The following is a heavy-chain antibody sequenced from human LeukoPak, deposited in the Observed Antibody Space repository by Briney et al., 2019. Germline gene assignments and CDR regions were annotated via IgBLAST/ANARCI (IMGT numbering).Heavy chain of an antibody. CDR2: ISYDGSNK. CDR3: AKDRGLRYFDWLSELDY. CDR1: GFTFSNYG. D-gene: IGHD3-9*01. V-gene: IGHV3-30*18. Sequence: GRSLRLSCAASGFTFSNYGMHWVRQAPGKGLGWVAVISYDGSNKYYADSVKGRFTISRDNSKNALYLQMNSLRAEDTAVYYCAKDRGLRYFDWLSELDYWGQGTLVTVSS. J-gene: IGHJ4*02.